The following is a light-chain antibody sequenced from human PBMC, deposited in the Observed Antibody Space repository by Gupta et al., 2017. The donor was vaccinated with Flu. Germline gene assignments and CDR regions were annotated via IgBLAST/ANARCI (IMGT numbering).Light chain of an antibody. Sequence: SLGARATINCKSSQSVLYSSNNRNYLAWYQQRPGQPPKLLIYWASTRESGVPDRFSGSGSGTDFTLTISSLQAEDVAVYYCQQYYSIPLTFGGGTNVEIK. CDR3: QQYYSIPLT. CDR1: QSVLYSSNNRNY. CDR2: WAS. J-gene: IGKJ4*01. V-gene: IGKV4-1*01.